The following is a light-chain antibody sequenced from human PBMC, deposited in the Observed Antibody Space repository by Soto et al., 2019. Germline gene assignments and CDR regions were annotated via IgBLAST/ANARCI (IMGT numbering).Light chain of an antibody. V-gene: IGKV3-20*01. CDR2: GAS. Sequence: EIVLTQSPGSLSLSPGERATLSCRASQSVSSSHLAWYQQKSGQAPRLLIYGASTRATGIRDRFSGSGSGTDFTLTISRLEPEVFAVYYCQHYGRSPLTFGGGTKVEIE. J-gene: IGKJ4*01. CDR3: QHYGRSPLT. CDR1: QSVSSSH.